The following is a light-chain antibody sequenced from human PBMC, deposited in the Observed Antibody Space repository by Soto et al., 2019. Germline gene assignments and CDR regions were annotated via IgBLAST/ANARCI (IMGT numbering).Light chain of an antibody. V-gene: IGKV3-20*01. CDR2: GAS. CDR1: QSVSSSY. CDR3: QQYGRSPLIT. J-gene: IGKJ5*01. Sequence: DILLTQSPSTLSVSPGERATLSCRASQSVSSSYLAWYQQKPGQAPRLLIYGASSRATGIPYRFSGGGSGTDFTLTISRLESEDSAVYYCQQYGRSPLITFGQGTRLEIK.